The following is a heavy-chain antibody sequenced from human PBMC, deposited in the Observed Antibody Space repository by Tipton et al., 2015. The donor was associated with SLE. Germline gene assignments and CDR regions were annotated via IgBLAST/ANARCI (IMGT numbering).Heavy chain of an antibody. CDR3: LGGGYDKWFDP. CDR2: IWYDGSNK. Sequence: SLRLSCAASGFTFSSYGMHWVRQAPGKGLEWVAVIWYDGSNKYYADSVKGRFTISRDNSKNTLYLQMNSLRAEDTAVYYCLGGGYDKWFDPWGQGTLVTVTS. V-gene: IGHV3-33*01. J-gene: IGHJ5*02. D-gene: IGHD5-12*01. CDR1: GFTFSSYG.